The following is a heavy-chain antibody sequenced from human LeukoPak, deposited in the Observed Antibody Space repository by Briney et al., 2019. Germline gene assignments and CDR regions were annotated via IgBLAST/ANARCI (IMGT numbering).Heavy chain of an antibody. Sequence: GGSLRLSRAASGFTFSSYAMSWVRQAPGKGLEWVSAISGSGGSTYYADSVKGRFTISRDNSKNTLYLQMNSLRAEDTAVYYCAKAIAVADYFDYWGQGTLVTVSS. CDR3: AKAIAVADYFDY. V-gene: IGHV3-23*01. J-gene: IGHJ4*02. CDR2: ISGSGGST. D-gene: IGHD6-19*01. CDR1: GFTFSSYA.